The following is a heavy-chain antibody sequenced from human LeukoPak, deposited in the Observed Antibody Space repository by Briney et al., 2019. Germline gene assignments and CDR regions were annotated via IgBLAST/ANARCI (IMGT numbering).Heavy chain of an antibody. CDR3: ARVISSGFDY. CDR1: GFTFSSYS. J-gene: IGHJ4*02. D-gene: IGHD6-25*01. V-gene: IGHV3-21*01. CDR2: ISSSSSYI. Sequence: GGSLRLSCAASGFTFSSYSMNWVRQAPGKGLEWVSSISSSSSYIYYADSVKGRFTISRDTAKNTLYLQMNSLRAEDTAVYYCARVISSGFDYWGQGTLVTVSS.